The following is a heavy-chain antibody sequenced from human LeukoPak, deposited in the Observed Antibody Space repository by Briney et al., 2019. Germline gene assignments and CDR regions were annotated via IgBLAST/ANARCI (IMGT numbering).Heavy chain of an antibody. J-gene: IGHJ5*02. CDR1: GFTFSSYA. V-gene: IGHV3-30-3*01. CDR2: ISYDGSNK. CDR3: AGKNQLLFSAPFDP. Sequence: GGSQRLSCAASGFTFSSYAMHWVRQAPGKGLEWVAVISYDGSNKYYADSVKGRFTISRDNSKNTLYLQMNSLRAEDTAVYYCAGKNQLLFSAPFDPWGQGTLVTVSS. D-gene: IGHD2-2*01.